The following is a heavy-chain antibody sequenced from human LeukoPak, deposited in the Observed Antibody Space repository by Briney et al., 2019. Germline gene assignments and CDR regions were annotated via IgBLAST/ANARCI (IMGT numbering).Heavy chain of an antibody. Sequence: ASVKGSCKASGYTFTSYDINWVRQATGQGLEWMGWMNPNSGNTGYAQKFQGRVTMTRNTSISTAYMELSSLRSEDTAVYYCARSYYYDSSGYYFRDETLDYWGQGTLVTVSS. V-gene: IGHV1-8*01. CDR2: MNPNSGNT. CDR3: ARSYYYDSSGYYFRDETLDY. CDR1: GYTFTSYD. J-gene: IGHJ4*02. D-gene: IGHD3-22*01.